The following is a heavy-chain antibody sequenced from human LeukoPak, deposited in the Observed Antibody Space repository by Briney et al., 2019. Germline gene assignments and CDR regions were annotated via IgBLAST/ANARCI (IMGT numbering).Heavy chain of an antibody. CDR3: ARARGGSYYPDAFDI. D-gene: IGHD1-26*01. Sequence: SETLSLPCTVCGGSISSHYWSWIRQPPGKALEGIGYIYYSGSTNYNPSLKSRVTISVDTSKNQFSLKLSSVTAADTAVYYCARARGGSYYPDAFDIWGQGTMVTVSS. CDR1: GGSISSHY. V-gene: IGHV4-59*11. CDR2: IYYSGST. J-gene: IGHJ3*02.